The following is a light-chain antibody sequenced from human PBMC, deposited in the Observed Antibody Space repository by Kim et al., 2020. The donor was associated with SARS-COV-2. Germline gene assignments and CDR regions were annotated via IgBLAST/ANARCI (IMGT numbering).Light chain of an antibody. CDR3: GTWDSGVGAGV. CDR2: DND. Sequence: GQKVTISCSGSSSNIGNNYVSSYQQRPGTAPQLLISDNDKRPSGMPDRFSGSESGTAATLGITGLQTGDEADYYCGTWDSGVGAGVFGGGTKLTVL. J-gene: IGLJ3*02. V-gene: IGLV1-51*01. CDR1: SSNIGNNY.